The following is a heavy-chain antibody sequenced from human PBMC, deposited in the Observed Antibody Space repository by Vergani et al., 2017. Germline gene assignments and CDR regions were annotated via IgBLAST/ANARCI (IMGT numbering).Heavy chain of an antibody. J-gene: IGHJ4*02. V-gene: IGHV3-23*01. CDR2: ISGSGDST. D-gene: IGHD3-22*01. CDR3: AGPRGTSAYYYGGFDD. CDR1: GFTFSSYA. Sequence: EVQLLESGGDLVQPGGSLRLSCAASGFTFSSYAMTWVRQAPGKGLEWVSGISGSGDSTYYADSVKGRFTISRDNSKNTLYVQMNRLRVEDTASYYCAGPRGTSAYYYGGFDDCGQRILVTVSS.